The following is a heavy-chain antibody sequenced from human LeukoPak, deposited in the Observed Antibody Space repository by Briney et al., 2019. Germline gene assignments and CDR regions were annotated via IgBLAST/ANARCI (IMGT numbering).Heavy chain of an antibody. CDR1: GFTFSSYA. D-gene: IGHD3-16*01. CDR2: IGIRSSDT. V-gene: IGHV3-21*05. CDR3: ARDHVWAFDI. Sequence: GGSLRLSCAASGFTFSSYAMSWVRQAPGKGLEWVSYIGIRSSDTYYADSVKGRFTISRDNARNSLYLQMNTLRAEDTAIYYCARDHVWAFDIWGQGIMVTVSS. J-gene: IGHJ3*02.